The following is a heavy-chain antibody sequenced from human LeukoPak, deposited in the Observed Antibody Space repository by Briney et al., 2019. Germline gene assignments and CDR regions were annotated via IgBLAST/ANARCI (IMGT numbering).Heavy chain of an antibody. CDR3: ARDSVPRTRRENWYFDL. CDR2: IYYSGGT. CDR1: GGSISSNGYY. V-gene: IGHV4-39*07. Sequence: SETLSLTCTVSGGSISSNGYYWAWFRQPPGKGLEWIGSIYYSGGTYYNPSLKSRVTISIDTSKNQFSLHLSSLTAADTAIYYCARDSVPRTRRENWYFDLWGRGTLVTVSS. D-gene: IGHD3-10*01. J-gene: IGHJ2*01.